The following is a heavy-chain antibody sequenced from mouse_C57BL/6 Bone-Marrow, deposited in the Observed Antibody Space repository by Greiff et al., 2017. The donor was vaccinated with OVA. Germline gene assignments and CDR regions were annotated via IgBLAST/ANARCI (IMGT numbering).Heavy chain of an antibody. CDR1: GFSLTSYG. J-gene: IGHJ4*01. CDR2: IWSGGST. V-gene: IGHV2-2*01. Sequence: QVQLQQSGPGLVQPSQSLSITCTVSGFSLTSYGVHWVRQSPGKGLEWLGVIWSGGSTDYNAAFISRLSISKDNSKSQVFFKMNSLQADDTAIYYCARKAYYSNCVYAMDYWGQGTSVTVSS. D-gene: IGHD2-5*01. CDR3: ARKAYYSNCVYAMDY.